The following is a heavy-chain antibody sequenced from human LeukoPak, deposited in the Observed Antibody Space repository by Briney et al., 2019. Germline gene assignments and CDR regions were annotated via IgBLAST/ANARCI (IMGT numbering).Heavy chain of an antibody. CDR1: SYSISSGFH. Sequence: PSETLSLTCTVSSYSISSGFHWGWIRQPPGKGLEWVSYISSRGTTIYYADSVKGRFTISRDNAKNSLYLQMNSLRAEDTAVYYCARSRLGALYDAFDIWGRGTMVTVSS. CDR3: ARSRLGALYDAFDI. V-gene: IGHV3-11*04. D-gene: IGHD1-26*01. CDR2: ISSRGTTI. J-gene: IGHJ3*02.